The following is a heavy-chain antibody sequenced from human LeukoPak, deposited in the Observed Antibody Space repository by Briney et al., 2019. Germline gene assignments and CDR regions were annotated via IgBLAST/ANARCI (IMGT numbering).Heavy chain of an antibody. D-gene: IGHD3-3*01. J-gene: IGHJ4*02. Sequence: GESLKISCKGSGYTFTSYSISWVRQMPGKGLEWMGKIDPSDSYTSYSPSFQGHVTISADKSISAAFLQWSSLKASDTAMYYCARHSHYDFWSGYLDYWGQGTLVTVSS. CDR2: IDPSDSYT. CDR1: GYTFTSYS. CDR3: ARHSHYDFWSGYLDY. V-gene: IGHV5-10-1*01.